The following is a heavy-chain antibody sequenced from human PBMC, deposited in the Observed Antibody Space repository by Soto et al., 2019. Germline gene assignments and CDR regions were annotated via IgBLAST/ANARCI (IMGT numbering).Heavy chain of an antibody. D-gene: IGHD6-13*01. CDR1: GFTFSSYG. CDR2: IWYDGSNK. CDR3: ARDLATGYSSSWPSGS. J-gene: IGHJ4*02. V-gene: IGHV3-33*01. Sequence: VQLVESGGGVVQPGRSLRLSCAASGFTFSSYGMHWVRQAPGKGLEWVAVIWYDGSNKYYADSVKGRFTISRDNSKNTLYLQMNSLRAEDTAVYYCARDLATGYSSSWPSGSWGQGTLVTVSS.